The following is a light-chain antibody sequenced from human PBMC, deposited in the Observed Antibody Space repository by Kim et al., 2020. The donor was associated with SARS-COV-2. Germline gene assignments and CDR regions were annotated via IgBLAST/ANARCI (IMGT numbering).Light chain of an antibody. J-gene: IGKJ2*01. V-gene: IGKV1-12*01. CDR1: QDIDTW. CDR2: VAS. CDR3: QQTNNFPYT. Sequence: IRMTQSPYSVSASVGDRVTITCRASQDIDTWLAWYQHKPGKAPKVLIYVASSLQSGVPSRFSGSGSGTEFTLTISNLLPEDFATYYCQQTNNFPYTFGQGTKLEI.